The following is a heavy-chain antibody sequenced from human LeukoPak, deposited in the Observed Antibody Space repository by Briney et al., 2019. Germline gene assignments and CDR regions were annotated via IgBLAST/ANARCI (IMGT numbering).Heavy chain of an antibody. CDR2: IFSADRT. CDR3: ARVGNYYDFDY. CDR1: GFTVSSNY. D-gene: IGHD1-26*01. J-gene: IGHJ4*02. Sequence: GGSLRLSCAASGFTVSSNYMSWLRQPPGKGLEWVSIIFSADRTYFADSVKGRFSISRDNSKNTLYLQMNSLRAEDTAVYYCARVGNYYDFDYWGQGTLVTVSS. V-gene: IGHV3-53*01.